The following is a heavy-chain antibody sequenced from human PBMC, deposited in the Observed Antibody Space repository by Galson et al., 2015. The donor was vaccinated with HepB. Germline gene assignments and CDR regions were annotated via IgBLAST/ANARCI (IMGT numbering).Heavy chain of an antibody. Sequence: PALVKPTQTLTLTCTFSGFSLSTSGVGVGWIRQPPGKALEWLALIYWDDDKRYSPSLKSRLTITKDTSKNQVVLTMTNMDPVDTATYYCAHRPLYVPGRNWFDPWGQGTLVTVSS. V-gene: IGHV2-5*02. CDR2: IYWDDDK. CDR1: GFSLSTSGVG. D-gene: IGHD2-2*01. CDR3: AHRPLYVPGRNWFDP. J-gene: IGHJ5*02.